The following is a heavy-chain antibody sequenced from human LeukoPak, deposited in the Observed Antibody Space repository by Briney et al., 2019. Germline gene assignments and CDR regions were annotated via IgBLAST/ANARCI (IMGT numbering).Heavy chain of an antibody. Sequence: GGSLRLSCAASGFTFSSYSMNWVRQAPGKGLEWVSSITSSSSYIYYADSVKGRFTTSRDNANNSLYLQMNSLRAEDTAVYYCARERDLTGYYNVLSGYWGQGTLVTVSS. CDR1: GFTFSSYS. D-gene: IGHD3-9*01. V-gene: IGHV3-21*01. CDR2: ITSSSSYI. CDR3: ARERDLTGYYNVLSGY. J-gene: IGHJ4*02.